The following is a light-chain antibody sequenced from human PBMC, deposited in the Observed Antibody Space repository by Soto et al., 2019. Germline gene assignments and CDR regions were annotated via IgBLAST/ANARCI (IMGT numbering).Light chain of an antibody. CDR2: GAS. V-gene: IGKV3-20*01. CDR3: EEYGSSPWT. J-gene: IGKJ1*01. Sequence: EIVLTQSPGTLSLSPGEGATLSCRASQSVRSSYLAWYQQRPGQAPRLLIFGASSSATGIPDRFSGSGSGTDFTLTISRLEPEDLAVYDCEEYGSSPWTFGKGTKVEI. CDR1: QSVRSSY.